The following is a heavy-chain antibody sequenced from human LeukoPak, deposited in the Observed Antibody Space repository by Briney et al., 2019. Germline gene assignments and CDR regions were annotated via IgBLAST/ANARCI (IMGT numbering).Heavy chain of an antibody. CDR3: AKDRKLRFLEWRRVCYFDY. V-gene: IGHV3-30*18. CDR1: GFTFSSYG. Sequence: GRSLRLSCAASGFTFSSYGMHWVRQAPGKGLEWVSFISYDGSDKYYADSVKGRFTISRDNSKNTLYLQMNSLRAEDTAVYYCAKDRKLRFLEWRRVCYFDYWGQGTLVTVSS. D-gene: IGHD3-3*01. J-gene: IGHJ4*02. CDR2: ISYDGSDK.